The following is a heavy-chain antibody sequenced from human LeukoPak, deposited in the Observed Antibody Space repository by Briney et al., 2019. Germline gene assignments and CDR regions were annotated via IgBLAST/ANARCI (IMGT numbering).Heavy chain of an antibody. CDR1: GGSISSGGYY. CDR3: ARDHTETSSLNFRNYYYYGMDV. V-gene: IGHV4-31*03. D-gene: IGHD4-11*01. Sequence: PSETLSLTCTVSGGSISSGGYYWSWIRQHPGKGLEWIGYIYYSGSTYYNPSLKSRVTISVGTSKNQFSLKLSSVTAADTAIYYCARDHTETSSLNFRNYYYYGMDVWGQGTTVTVSS. J-gene: IGHJ6*02. CDR2: IYYSGST.